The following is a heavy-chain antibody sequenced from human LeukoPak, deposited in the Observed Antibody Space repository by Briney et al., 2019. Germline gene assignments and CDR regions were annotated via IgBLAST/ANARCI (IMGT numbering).Heavy chain of an antibody. J-gene: IGHJ6*02. CDR2: INPNSGGT. CDR3: ARESSGYYDSSGYYYFHYYYGMDV. D-gene: IGHD3-22*01. V-gene: IGHV1-2*02. CDR1: GYTFTGYY. Sequence: GASVKVSCKASGYTFTGYYMHWVRQAPGQGLEWMGWINPNSGGTNYAQKFQGRVTMTRDTSISTAYMELSRLRSDDTAVYYCARESSGYYDSSGYYYFHYYYGMDVWGQGTTVTVSS.